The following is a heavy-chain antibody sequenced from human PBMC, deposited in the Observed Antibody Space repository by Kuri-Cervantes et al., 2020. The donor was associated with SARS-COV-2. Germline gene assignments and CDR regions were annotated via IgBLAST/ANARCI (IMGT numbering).Heavy chain of an antibody. CDR3: ARLTTLHHHFGNDFWTGYYLLGDV. J-gene: IGHJ4*02. D-gene: IGHD3/OR15-3a*01. CDR1: GNSFTTYW. V-gene: IGHV5-51*01. Sequence: GGSLRLSCKHSGNSFTTYWIGWVRQMPGNGLELMGIIYPGDSNTKYSSSFQGHVTMSSDKSLRTAYLQWSSLKASDTAMYYCARLTTLHHHFGNDFWTGYYLLGDVWGQGTQVTVSS. CDR2: IYPGDSNT.